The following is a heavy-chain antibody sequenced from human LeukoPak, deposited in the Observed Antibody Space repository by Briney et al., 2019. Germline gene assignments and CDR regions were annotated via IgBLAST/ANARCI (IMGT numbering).Heavy chain of an antibody. J-gene: IGHJ2*01. CDR2: ISSSSSSSSNI. CDR1: GFTFSSYS. D-gene: IGHD2-21*02. Sequence: PGGSLRLSCAASGFTFSSYSLTWVRQAPGKGLEWVSYISSSSSSSSNIYYADSVKGRFAISRDNAKNSLYLQMNSLRDEDTAVYYCARSRGGGDCLDVWGRGTLVTVSS. V-gene: IGHV3-48*02. CDR3: ARSRGGGDCLDV.